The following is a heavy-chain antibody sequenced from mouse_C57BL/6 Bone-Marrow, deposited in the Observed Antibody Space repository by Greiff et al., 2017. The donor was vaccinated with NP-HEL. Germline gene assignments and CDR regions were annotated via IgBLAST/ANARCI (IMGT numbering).Heavy chain of an antibody. CDR3: VRFSHYSGSSYDY. Sequence: VQLQQSGAELARPGASVKLSCKASGYTFTSYGISWVKQRPGQGLEWIGEIYPRSGNTYYNEKFKGKATLTADKSSSTAYMELRRLTSEDSAVYFCVRFSHYSGSSYDYWGQGTPLTVSS. CDR1: GYTFTSYG. J-gene: IGHJ2*01. D-gene: IGHD1-1*01. CDR2: IYPRSGNT. V-gene: IGHV1-81*01.